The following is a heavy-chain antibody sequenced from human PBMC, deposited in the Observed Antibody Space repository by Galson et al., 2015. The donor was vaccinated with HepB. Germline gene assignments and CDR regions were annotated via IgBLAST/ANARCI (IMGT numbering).Heavy chain of an antibody. CDR1: GFIFSSHG. J-gene: IGHJ4*02. Sequence: SLRLSCAASGFIFSSHGMYWVRQAPGKGLEYVSAINDNGGTTYYADSVKGRFTISRDNSKNTLYLHMNNLRPEDTAVYYCLKTTTGITSEFDYWGQGALVAVSS. CDR2: INDNGGTT. CDR3: LKTTTGITSEFDY. D-gene: IGHD1-1*01. V-gene: IGHV3-64D*06.